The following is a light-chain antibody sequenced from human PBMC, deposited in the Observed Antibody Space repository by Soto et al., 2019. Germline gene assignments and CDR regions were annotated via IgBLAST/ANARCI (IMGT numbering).Light chain of an antibody. J-gene: IGKJ1*01. CDR2: KAS. CDR1: QSINSW. Sequence: DIQMTQSPSILSASIGDRVTITCRASQSINSWLAWYQQKPGKAPKLLIYKASSLKSGVPSRFSGSGSGTEFNLTIDSLQPDDLATYYCQQYDGYPWTFGQGTKVEIK. CDR3: QQYDGYPWT. V-gene: IGKV1-5*03.